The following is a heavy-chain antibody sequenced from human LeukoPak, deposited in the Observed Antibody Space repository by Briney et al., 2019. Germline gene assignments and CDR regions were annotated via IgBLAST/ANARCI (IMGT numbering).Heavy chain of an antibody. CDR3: AKASGSLRGTFDY. D-gene: IGHD1-26*01. CDR2: VSWNSGTI. CDR1: GFTFDDYA. J-gene: IGHJ4*02. V-gene: IGHV3-9*01. Sequence: GGSLRLSCAASGFTFDDYAMLGVRHTPGKGLEGVSGVSWNSGTIDYADSVKGRFTISRDNAKHSLYLQMNSLRAEDTALYYCAKASGSLRGTFDYWGQGILVTVSS.